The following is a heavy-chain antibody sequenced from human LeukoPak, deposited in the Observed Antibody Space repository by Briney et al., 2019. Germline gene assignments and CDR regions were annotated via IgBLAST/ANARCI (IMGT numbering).Heavy chain of an antibody. CDR1: GYTFTGYY. J-gene: IGHJ3*02. CDR2: INPNRGGT. D-gene: IGHD3-22*01. CDR3: GRDGRYCDSSGYWRSAFDI. Sequence: ASVKVSCKASGYTFTGYYMHWVRQAPGQGLEWMGWINPNRGGTNYAQKFQGRVTMTRDTSISTAYMELSRLRSDDTAVYYCGRDGRYCDSSGYWRSAFDIWGQGTMVTVS. V-gene: IGHV1-2*02.